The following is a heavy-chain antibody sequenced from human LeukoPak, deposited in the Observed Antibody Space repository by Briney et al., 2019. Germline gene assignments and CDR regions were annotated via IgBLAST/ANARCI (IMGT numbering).Heavy chain of an antibody. D-gene: IGHD3-22*01. CDR3: ARRGITMIDG. CDR1: GYTFTSYN. CDR2: INPSGGST. V-gene: IGHV1-46*01. J-gene: IGHJ4*02. Sequence: ASVKVSCKASGYTFTSYNMHWVRQAPGQGLEWMGIINPSGGSTSYAQKFQGRVTITRNTSISTAYMELSSLRSEDTAVYYCARRGITMIDGWGQGTLVTVSS.